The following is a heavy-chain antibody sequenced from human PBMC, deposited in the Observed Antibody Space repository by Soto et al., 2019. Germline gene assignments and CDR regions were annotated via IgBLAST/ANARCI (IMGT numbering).Heavy chain of an antibody. CDR3: ARDRGYCSGGSCYSFLGWFDP. V-gene: IGHV1-69*01. Sequence: QVQLVQSGAEVKKPGSSVKVSCKASGGTFSRYAISWVRQAPGQGLEWMGGIIPIFGTANYAQKFQGRVTITADESTSTAYMELSSLRSEDTAVYYCARDRGYCSGGSCYSFLGWFDPWGQGTLVTVSS. CDR1: GGTFSRYA. J-gene: IGHJ5*02. CDR2: IIPIFGTA. D-gene: IGHD2-15*01.